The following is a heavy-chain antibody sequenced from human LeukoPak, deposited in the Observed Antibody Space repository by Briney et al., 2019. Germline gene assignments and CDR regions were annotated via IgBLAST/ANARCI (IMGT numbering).Heavy chain of an antibody. CDR2: IYYSGST. Sequence: SETLSLTCTVSGGSISSYYWNWIRQPPGKGLEWIGYIYYSGSTNYNPSLKSRVTISVDTSKNQFSLKLSSVTAADTAVYYCARAAYSGSYHSDYWGQGTLVTVSS. D-gene: IGHD1-26*01. CDR3: ARAAYSGSYHSDY. CDR1: GGSISSYY. V-gene: IGHV4-59*01. J-gene: IGHJ4*02.